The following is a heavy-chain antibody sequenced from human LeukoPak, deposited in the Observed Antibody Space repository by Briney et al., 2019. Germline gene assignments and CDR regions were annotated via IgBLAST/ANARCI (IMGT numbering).Heavy chain of an antibody. CDR2: IYYSGST. Sequence: SETLSLTCTVSGGSISSYYWNWIRQPPGKGLEWIGYIYYSGSTNYNPSLKSRVTISVDTSKNQFSLKLSSVTAADTAVYYCARAAYSGSYHSDYWGQGTLVTVSS. D-gene: IGHD1-26*01. CDR3: ARAAYSGSYHSDY. CDR1: GGSISSYY. V-gene: IGHV4-59*01. J-gene: IGHJ4*02.